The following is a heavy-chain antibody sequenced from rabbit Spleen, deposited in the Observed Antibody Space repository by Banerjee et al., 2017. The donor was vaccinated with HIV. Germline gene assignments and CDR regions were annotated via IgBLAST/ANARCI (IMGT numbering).Heavy chain of an antibody. Sequence: QEQLEESGGGLVQPGGSLTLTCKASGIDFISNTISWVRQAPGKGLEWIACIYAGSGGTTYYANWAKGRFTISKTSSTTVTLQMTSLTATDTATYFCARDTGSSFSTYGMDLWGQGTLVTVS. CDR3: ARDTGSSFSTYGMDL. CDR1: GIDFISNT. J-gene: IGHJ6*01. CDR2: IYAGSGGTT. V-gene: IGHV1S45*01. D-gene: IGHD8-1*01.